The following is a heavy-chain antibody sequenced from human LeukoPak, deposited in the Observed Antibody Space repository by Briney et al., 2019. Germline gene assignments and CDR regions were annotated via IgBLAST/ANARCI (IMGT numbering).Heavy chain of an antibody. Sequence: GGSLRLSCTASGFTLNNYAMTWVRQAPGKGLEGVSAITGSGAYTNYADSVKGRFTISRDNSKNTIYLQMNSLRVEDTAVYYCARDLAWGAFDYWGQGTLVSVSS. CDR3: ARDLAWGAFDY. J-gene: IGHJ4*02. V-gene: IGHV3-23*01. D-gene: IGHD7-27*01. CDR1: GFTLNNYA. CDR2: ITGSGAYT.